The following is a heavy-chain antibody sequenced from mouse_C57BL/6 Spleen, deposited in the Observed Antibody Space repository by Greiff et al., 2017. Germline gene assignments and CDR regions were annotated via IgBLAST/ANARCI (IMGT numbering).Heavy chain of an antibody. V-gene: IGHV1-64*01. CDR2: IHPNSGST. Sequence: QVQLQQPGAELVKPGASVKLSCKASGYTFTSYWMHWVKQRPGQGLEWIGMIHPNSGSTNYNEKFKSKATLTVDKSSSTAYMQLSSLTSADSAVYYCANYDPYYYAMDYWGQGTSVTVSS. J-gene: IGHJ4*01. D-gene: IGHD2-4*01. CDR3: ANYDPYYYAMDY. CDR1: GYTFTSYW.